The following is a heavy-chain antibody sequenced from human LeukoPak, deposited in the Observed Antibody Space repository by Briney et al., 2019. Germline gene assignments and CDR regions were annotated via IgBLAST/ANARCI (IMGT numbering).Heavy chain of an antibody. V-gene: IGHV3-30*02. CDR2: IGYDGSNK. Sequence: GGSLRLSCAASGFTFSSYGMHWVRQAPGKGLEWVAFIGYDGSNKYTADSARGRFTLSRDNSKGTLYLQMNSLRAEDTAVYYCAKRGGTTVITSNFHMDVWGKGTTVTVSS. CDR1: GFTFSSYG. CDR3: AKRGGTTVITSNFHMDV. J-gene: IGHJ6*03. D-gene: IGHD4-17*01.